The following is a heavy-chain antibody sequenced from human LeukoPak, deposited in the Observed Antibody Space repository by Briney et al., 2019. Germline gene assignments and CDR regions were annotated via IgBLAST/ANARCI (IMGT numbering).Heavy chain of an antibody. CDR2: IYHSGST. Sequence: SETLSLTCTVSGYSISSGYYWGWIRQPPGKGLEWIGSIYHSGSTYYNPSLKSRVTISVDTSKNQFSLKLSSVTAADTAVYYCAREKWELDGYYYGMDVWGQGTTVTVSS. CDR3: AREKWELDGYYYGMDV. J-gene: IGHJ6*02. V-gene: IGHV4-38-2*02. D-gene: IGHD1-26*01. CDR1: GYSISSGYY.